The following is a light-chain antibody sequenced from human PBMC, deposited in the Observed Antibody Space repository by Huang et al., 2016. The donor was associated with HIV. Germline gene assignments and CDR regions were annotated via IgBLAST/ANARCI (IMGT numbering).Light chain of an antibody. CDR1: QSLLDSNGYNY. V-gene: IGKV2-28*01. CDR2: LAS. J-gene: IGKJ2*01. CDR3: MQDLQTPYT. Sequence: DIVMTQSSLSLPVPPGEAASISCMSSQSLLDSNGYNYLSLYVQKPGQSPQLLISLASNRAPGVPDRFSGSGSGTHFTLKISRVEAEDAGVYYCMQDLQTPYTFGQGTKLEIK.